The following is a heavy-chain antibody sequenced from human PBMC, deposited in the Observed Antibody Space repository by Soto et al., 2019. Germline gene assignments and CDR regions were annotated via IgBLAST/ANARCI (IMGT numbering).Heavy chain of an antibody. V-gene: IGHV3-23*01. J-gene: IGHJ6*03. CDR1: GFNFSTYV. D-gene: IGHD3-10*01. CDR3: AKDPPLMAGASGSGNYYYYYYMDV. CDR2: ISGSGGTT. Sequence: EVQLLESGGGLVQPGGSRRLSCAASGFNFSTYVMSWVRQAPGKGLEWVSAISGSGGTTYYADSVKGRFTVPRDKSKNALYLQMNSLGAEGTAVYASAKDPPLMAGASGSGNYYYYYYMDVWGKGTTVTVSS.